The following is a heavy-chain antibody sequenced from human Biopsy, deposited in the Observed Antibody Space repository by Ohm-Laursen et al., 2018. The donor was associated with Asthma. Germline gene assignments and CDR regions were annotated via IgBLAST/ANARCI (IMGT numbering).Heavy chain of an antibody. Sequence: SQRLSCAASGFAVSIDHMVWVRQAPGKGLERVSVIYSGGTSHTADYVRGRFTISRDYSKNTLYLQMHSLRAEDTAVYYCARGDSSNWSHYYFDYWGQGTLVTVSS. CDR2: IYSGGTS. V-gene: IGHV3-53*01. D-gene: IGHD3-22*01. J-gene: IGHJ4*02. CDR3: ARGDSSNWSHYYFDY. CDR1: GFAVSIDH.